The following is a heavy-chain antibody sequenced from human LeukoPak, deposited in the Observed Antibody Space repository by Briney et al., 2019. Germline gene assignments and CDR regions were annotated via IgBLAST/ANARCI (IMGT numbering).Heavy chain of an antibody. Sequence: GGSLRLSCSASGFTFSTYGMHWVRQAPGKGLVWVSRINPDDGSTSYADSVKGRFTISRDNAKSTLYLQMNSLRAEDTAVYYCLTIVETDLDAFDIWGQGTKVTVSS. CDR3: LTIVETDLDAFDI. CDR2: INPDDGST. D-gene: IGHD2-21*01. J-gene: IGHJ3*02. V-gene: IGHV3-74*01. CDR1: GFTFSTYG.